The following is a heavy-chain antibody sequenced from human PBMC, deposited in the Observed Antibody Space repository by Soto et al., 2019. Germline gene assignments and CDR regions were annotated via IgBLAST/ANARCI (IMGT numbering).Heavy chain of an antibody. V-gene: IGHV3-23*01. CDR1: GFTFSSYA. J-gene: IGHJ3*02. CDR3: VKSCSSTSCYDAFDI. CDR2: ISGSGGST. D-gene: IGHD2-2*01. Sequence: GGSLRLSCAASGFTFSSYAMSWVRQAPGKGLEWVSAISGSGGSTYYADSVKGRFTISRDNSKNTLYLQMNSRRAEDTAVYYCVKSCSSTSCYDAFDIWGQGTMVTVSS.